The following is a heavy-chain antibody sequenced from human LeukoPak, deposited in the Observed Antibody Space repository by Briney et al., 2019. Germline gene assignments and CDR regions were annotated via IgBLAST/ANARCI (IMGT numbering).Heavy chain of an antibody. CDR3: AAGYSSGWPGYYYYYYGMDV. J-gene: IGHJ6*02. CDR1: GGSISSYY. V-gene: IGHV4-4*07. CDR2: IYTSGST. D-gene: IGHD6-19*01. Sequence: SETLSLTCTVSGGSISSYYWSWIRQPAGKGLEWIGRIYTSGSTNYNPSLKSRVTMSVDTSKNQFSLKLSSVTAADTAVYYCAAGYSSGWPGYYYYYYGMDVWGQGTTVTVSS.